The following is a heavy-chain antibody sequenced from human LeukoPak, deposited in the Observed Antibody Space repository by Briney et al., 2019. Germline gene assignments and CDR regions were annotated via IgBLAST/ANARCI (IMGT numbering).Heavy chain of an antibody. CDR1: GFTFSSYC. CDR3: STTYYYGSGSYN. D-gene: IGHD3-10*01. J-gene: IGHJ4*02. CDR2: IKQGGSAK. V-gene: IGHV3-7*01. Sequence: PGGSLRLSCAASGFTFSSYCLSWVRQAPGKGLEWVANIKQGGSAKYYVDSVNRRFTIAEENAKNSLYLQMTMLRAETTAFYYASTTYYYGSGSYNRGQGTLVTVSS.